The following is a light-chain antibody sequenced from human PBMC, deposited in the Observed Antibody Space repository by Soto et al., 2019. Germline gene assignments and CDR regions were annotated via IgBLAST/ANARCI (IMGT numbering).Light chain of an antibody. CDR3: QQFNTWPRDT. V-gene: IGKV3-15*01. CDR2: GAS. J-gene: IGKJ1*01. Sequence: DIVVTQSPATLSVSPGERGTLSCRASQSVSRNLAWYQQKPGQAPRLLIYGASIRATGVPARFSGGGSGTEFTLTISSLQSEDFAVYYCQQFNTWPRDTFGQGTRAEIK. CDR1: QSVSRN.